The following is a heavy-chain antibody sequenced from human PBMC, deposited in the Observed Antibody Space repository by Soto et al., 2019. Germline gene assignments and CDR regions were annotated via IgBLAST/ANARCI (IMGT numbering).Heavy chain of an antibody. V-gene: IGHV4-34*01. CDR3: ARGSRGGQYFDY. D-gene: IGHD2-15*01. CDR2: INHSGST. Sequence: SETLSLTYAVYGGSFSGYYWSWIRQPPGKGLEWIGEINHSGSTNYNPSLKSRVTISVDTSKNQFSLKLSSVTAADTAVYYCARGSRGGQYFDYWGQGTLVTVSS. J-gene: IGHJ4*02. CDR1: GGSFSGYY.